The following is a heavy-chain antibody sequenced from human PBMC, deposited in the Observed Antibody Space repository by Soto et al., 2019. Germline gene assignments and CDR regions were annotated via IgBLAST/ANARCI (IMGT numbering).Heavy chain of an antibody. J-gene: IGHJ4*02. CDR1: GYTFTSYG. CDR2: ISAYNGNT. CDR3: ARVSDYGDYRSPFDDY. Sequence: QVQLVQSGAEVKKPGASVKVSCKASGYTFTSYGISWVRQAPGQGLEWMGWISAYNGNTNYAQKLQDRVTMTTDTSTSTAYMELRSLRSDDTAVYYCARVSDYGDYRSPFDDYWGQGTLVTVSS. D-gene: IGHD4-17*01. V-gene: IGHV1-18*01.